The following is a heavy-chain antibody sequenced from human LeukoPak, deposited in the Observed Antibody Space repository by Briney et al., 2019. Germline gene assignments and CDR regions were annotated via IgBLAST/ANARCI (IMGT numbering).Heavy chain of an antibody. V-gene: IGHV4-39*07. J-gene: IGHJ4*02. CDR1: GGSVSTSDYY. CDR2: VFYPGKT. CDR3: ARVFAS. Sequence: SETLSLTCTVSGGSVSTSDYYWGWIRQSPVKGLEWIGDVFYPGKTNYYPSLRGRATISTDTSKNQFSLKLTYVTAADSAVYYCARVFASWGQGTLVTVSS. D-gene: IGHD3-3*01.